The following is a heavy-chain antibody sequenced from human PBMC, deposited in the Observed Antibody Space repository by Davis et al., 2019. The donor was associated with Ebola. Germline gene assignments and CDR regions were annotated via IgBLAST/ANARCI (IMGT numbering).Heavy chain of an antibody. CDR3: APRMTSTPFDY. CDR1: GFTFRSYY. Sequence: GESLKISCAASGFTFRSYYMHWVRQVSGKGLVWVSGIDPDGSRVSYADSVKGRFTISRDNAKDTVDLQMNRLTAGDTAMYYCAPRMTSTPFDYWGQGTLVTVSS. V-gene: IGHV3-74*01. D-gene: IGHD2-21*02. CDR2: IDPDGSRV. J-gene: IGHJ4*02.